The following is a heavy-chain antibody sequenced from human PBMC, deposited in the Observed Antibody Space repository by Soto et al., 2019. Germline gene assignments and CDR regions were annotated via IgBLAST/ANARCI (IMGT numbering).Heavy chain of an antibody. V-gene: IGHV3-21*01. D-gene: IGHD5-18*01. CDR3: ARDQGEVDTAMVTVAFDI. CDR2: ISSSSSYI. Sequence: GGSLRLSCAASGFTFSSYSMNWVRQAPGKGLEWVSSISSSSSYIYYADSVKGRFTISRDNAKNSLYLQMNSLRAEDTAVYYCARDQGEVDTAMVTVAFDIWCQGTMVNVS. J-gene: IGHJ3*02. CDR1: GFTFSSYS.